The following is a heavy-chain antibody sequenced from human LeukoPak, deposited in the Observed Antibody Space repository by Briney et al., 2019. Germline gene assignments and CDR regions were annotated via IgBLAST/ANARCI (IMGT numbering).Heavy chain of an antibody. D-gene: IGHD2-2*01. V-gene: IGHV3-30*18. J-gene: IGHJ3*02. CDR3: AKDRRYGVVPAAMGAFDI. CDR2: ISYDGSNK. Sequence: GGSLRLSCAASGFTFSSYGMHWVRQAPGKGLEWVAVISYDGSNKYYADSVKGRFTISRDNSKNTLYLQMNSLRAEGTAVYYCAKDRRYGVVPAAMGAFDIWGQGTMVTVSS. CDR1: GFTFSSYG.